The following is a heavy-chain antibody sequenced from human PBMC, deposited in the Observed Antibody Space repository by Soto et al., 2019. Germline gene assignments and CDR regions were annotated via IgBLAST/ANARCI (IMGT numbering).Heavy chain of an antibody. CDR1: GGSINSRYW. Sequence: QVQLQESGPGLVKPSGTLSLTCAVSGGSINSRYWWSWVRQSPGKGLEWIGEIYHSGSTNYNPSLKSRVTISVDKSKNQFSLNLSSVTAADTAVYYCARDQNGSGNYYTRYFDYWGHGTLVTVSS. D-gene: IGHD3-10*01. CDR3: ARDQNGSGNYYTRYFDY. V-gene: IGHV4-4*02. CDR2: IYHSGST. J-gene: IGHJ4*01.